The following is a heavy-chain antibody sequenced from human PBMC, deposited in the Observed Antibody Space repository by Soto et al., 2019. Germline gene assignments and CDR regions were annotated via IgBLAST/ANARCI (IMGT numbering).Heavy chain of an antibody. CDR3: AKGTVVVVSHTDYYGMDV. D-gene: IGHD2-15*01. V-gene: IGHV3-23*01. CDR1: GFTFSSYA. Sequence: GGSLRLSCAASGFTFSSYAMSWVRQAPGKGLEWVSAISGSGGSTYYADSVKGRFTISRDNSKNTLYLQMNSVRAEDTAVYYCAKGTVVVVSHTDYYGMDVWGQGTTVTVSS. CDR2: ISGSGGST. J-gene: IGHJ6*02.